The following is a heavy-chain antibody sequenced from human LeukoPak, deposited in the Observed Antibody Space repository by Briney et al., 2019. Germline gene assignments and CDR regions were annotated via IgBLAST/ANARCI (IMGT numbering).Heavy chain of an antibody. CDR2: IVVGSSNT. J-gene: IGHJ3*02. V-gene: IGHV1-58*01. CDR3: AARPGGYASFDI. Sequence: SVKVSCKTSGFTFTNSAVQWVRQARGQRLEWIGWIVVGSSNTDYTQKFQERVTITKDMSTGTAYMELSSLRSEDTAVYYCAARPGGYASFDIWGQGTMVTVSS. D-gene: IGHD3-16*01. CDR1: GFTFTNSA.